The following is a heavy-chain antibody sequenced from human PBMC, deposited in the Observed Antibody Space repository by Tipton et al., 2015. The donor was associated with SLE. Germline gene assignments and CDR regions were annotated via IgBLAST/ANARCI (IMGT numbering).Heavy chain of an antibody. D-gene: IGHD6-19*01. CDR3: ARGPPAGAGTFDY. J-gene: IGHJ4*02. V-gene: IGHV3-7*01. CDR2: IKQDGSEK. Sequence: SLRLSCAASGFTFSSYWMSWVRQAPGKGLEWVANIKQDGSEKYYVDSVKGRFTISRDNAKNSLYLQMNSLRAEDTAVYYCARGPPAGAGTFDYWGQGTLVTVSS. CDR1: GFTFSSYW.